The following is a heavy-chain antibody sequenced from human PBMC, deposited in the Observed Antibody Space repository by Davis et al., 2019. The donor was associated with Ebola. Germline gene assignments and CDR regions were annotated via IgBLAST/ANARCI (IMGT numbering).Heavy chain of an antibody. CDR3: VRGYANNDYAPDLDL. D-gene: IGHD3-16*01. V-gene: IGHV3-21*01. Sequence: GESLKISCAASGFTFSTYTMNWVRQAPGKGLEWVSSITSNGYIYYADSVKGRFTISRDNAKSSLYLQMNSLRPEDTAVYYCVRGYANNDYAPDLDLWGQGTMVTVSP. CDR2: ITSNGYI. J-gene: IGHJ3*01. CDR1: GFTFSTYT.